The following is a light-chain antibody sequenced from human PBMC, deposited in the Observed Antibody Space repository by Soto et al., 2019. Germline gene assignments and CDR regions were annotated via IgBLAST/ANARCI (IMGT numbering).Light chain of an antibody. CDR2: DVI. Sequence: QSALTQPASVSGSPGQSITISCTGTSSDIGSYNYVSWYQQHPGKAPKLMIYDVINRPSGVSNRFSGSKSGNTASLTISGLQPEDEADYYCSSKTTTNTWVFGGGTQLTVL. CDR1: SSDIGSYNY. V-gene: IGLV2-14*01. CDR3: SSKTTTNTWV. J-gene: IGLJ3*02.